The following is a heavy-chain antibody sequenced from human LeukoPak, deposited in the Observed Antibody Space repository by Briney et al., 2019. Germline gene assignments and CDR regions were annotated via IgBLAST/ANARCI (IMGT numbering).Heavy chain of an antibody. J-gene: IGHJ4*02. D-gene: IGHD5-12*01. V-gene: IGHV3-23*01. Sequence: GGSLRLSCAASGFTFTGYAMSWVRQAPGKGLEWVSAISGSGGSTYYADSVKGRFTISRDNSKNTLYLQMNSLRAEDTAVYYCAKDKDSGYDFAPLDYWGQGTLVTVSS. CDR3: AKDKDSGYDFAPLDY. CDR2: ISGSGGST. CDR1: GFTFTGYA.